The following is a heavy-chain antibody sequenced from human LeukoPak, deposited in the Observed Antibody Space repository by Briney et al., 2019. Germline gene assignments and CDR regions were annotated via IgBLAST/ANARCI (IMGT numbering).Heavy chain of an antibody. CDR1: GFTFSTYA. CDR3: AKKSPHGGVGY. Sequence: GGSLRLSCAASGFTFSTYAMSWVRQAPGKGLDWISSISGSSTGHNTYYADSVKGRFTISRDNSKNTLYLQMDSLRAEDTAVYYCAKKSPHGGVGYWGLGTLVTVSS. D-gene: IGHD3-22*01. CDR2: ISGSSTGHNT. J-gene: IGHJ4*02. V-gene: IGHV3-23*01.